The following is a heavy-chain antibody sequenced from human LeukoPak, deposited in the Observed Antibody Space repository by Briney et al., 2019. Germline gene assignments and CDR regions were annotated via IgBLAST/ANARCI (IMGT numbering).Heavy chain of an antibody. V-gene: IGHV1-2*02. J-gene: IGHJ4*01. CDR3: ARDYYGSGSYYXLXX. CDR1: GYTFTDYY. CDR2: INTNSGGT. Sequence: SCKXSGYTFTDYYXXWVRQAPGQXLEGMGWINTNSGGTKYAQKFQGRVTMTRDTTNTTDYMELSSLRSDDTAVYYCARDYYGSGSYYXLXXWGXG. D-gene: IGHD3-10*01.